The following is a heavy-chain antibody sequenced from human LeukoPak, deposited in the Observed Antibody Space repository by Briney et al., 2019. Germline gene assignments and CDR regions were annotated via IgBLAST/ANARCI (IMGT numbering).Heavy chain of an antibody. CDR1: GGSFSGYY. J-gene: IGHJ6*02. V-gene: IGHV4-34*01. CDR3: ARGRAWFGELSPNYYYYGMDV. Sequence: SETLSLTCAVYGGSFSGYYWSWIRQPPGKGLEWIGEINHSGSTNYNPSLKSRVTISVDTSNNQFSLKLSSVTAADTAVYYCARGRAWFGELSPNYYYYGMDVWGQGTTVTVSS. D-gene: IGHD3-10*01. CDR2: INHSGST.